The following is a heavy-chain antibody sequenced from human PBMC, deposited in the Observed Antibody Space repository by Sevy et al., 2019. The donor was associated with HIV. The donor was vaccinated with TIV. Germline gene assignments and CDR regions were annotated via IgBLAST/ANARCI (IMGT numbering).Heavy chain of an antibody. D-gene: IGHD6-13*01. Sequence: GGSLRLSCAASGFTFRSYVMSWVRQAPGKGLEWVCTINGSGGYTYYADSVKGRFTTSRDNSKNTVDLEMSSLTAEDTALYYCAKETAAGYYWGQGTLVTVSS. V-gene: IGHV3-23*01. J-gene: IGHJ4*02. CDR3: AKETAAGYY. CDR2: INGSGGYT. CDR1: GFTFRSYV.